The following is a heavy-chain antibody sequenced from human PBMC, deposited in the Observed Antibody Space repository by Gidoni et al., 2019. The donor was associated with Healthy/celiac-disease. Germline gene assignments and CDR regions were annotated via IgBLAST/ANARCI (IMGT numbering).Heavy chain of an antibody. Sequence: QVQLQQWGAGLLKPSETLSLTCAVYGRSFSGYYWSWIRQPPGKGLEWIGEINHSGSTNSNPSLKSRVTISVDTSKNQFSLKLSSVTAADTAVYYCARGRGWLRGGRGCWFDPWGQGTLVTVSS. CDR1: GRSFSGYY. CDR2: INHSGST. D-gene: IGHD5-12*01. J-gene: IGHJ5*02. V-gene: IGHV4-34*01. CDR3: ARGRGWLRGGRGCWFDP.